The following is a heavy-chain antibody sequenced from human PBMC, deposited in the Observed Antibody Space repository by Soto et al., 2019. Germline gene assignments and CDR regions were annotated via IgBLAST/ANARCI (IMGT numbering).Heavy chain of an antibody. CDR3: ARVYYDFWSGYSITFDY. D-gene: IGHD3-3*01. Sequence: GGSLRLSCAASGFTFSDYYMSWIRQAPGKGLEWVSYISSSGSTIYYADSVKGRFTISRDNAKNSLYLQMNSLRAEDTAVYYCARVYYDFWSGYSITFDYWGQGTLVTVSS. V-gene: IGHV3-11*01. J-gene: IGHJ4*02. CDR2: ISSSGSTI. CDR1: GFTFSDYY.